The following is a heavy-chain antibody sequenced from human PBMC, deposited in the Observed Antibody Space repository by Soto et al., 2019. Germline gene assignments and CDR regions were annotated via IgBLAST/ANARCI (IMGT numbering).Heavy chain of an antibody. CDR3: ARDYYDSSGYPYFDY. Sequence: SETLSLTCTVSGGSISSYYWSWIRQPPGKGLEWIGYIYYSGSTNYNPSLKSRVTISVDTSKNQFSLKLSSVTAADTAVYYCARDYYDSSGYPYFDYWGQGTLVTVSS. D-gene: IGHD3-22*01. J-gene: IGHJ4*02. CDR2: IYYSGST. CDR1: GGSISSYY. V-gene: IGHV4-59*01.